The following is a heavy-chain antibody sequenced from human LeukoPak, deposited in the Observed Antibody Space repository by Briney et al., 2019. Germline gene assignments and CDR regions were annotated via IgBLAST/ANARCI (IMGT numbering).Heavy chain of an antibody. D-gene: IGHD4-11*01. Sequence: GESLKISCAAFGYRFPDYWIGWVRQMPGKGLEWMGFIYPDDSDTRYSPSFQGQVTISADKSISTAYLQWSSLKASDTAMYYCARLSDYSNYNYYMDVWGKGTTVTVS. CDR1: GYRFPDYW. V-gene: IGHV5-51*01. CDR3: ARLSDYSNYNYYMDV. CDR2: IYPDDSDT. J-gene: IGHJ6*03.